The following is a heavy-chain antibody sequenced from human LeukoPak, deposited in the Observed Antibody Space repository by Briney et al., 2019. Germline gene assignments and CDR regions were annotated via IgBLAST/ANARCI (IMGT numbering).Heavy chain of an antibody. CDR2: IYYSGST. V-gene: IGHV4-30-4*01. CDR3: AREPLQYGMDV. CDR1: GGSISSYY. Sequence: SETLSLTCTVSGGSISSYYWSWIRQPPGKGLEWIGYIYYSGSTYYNPSLKSRVTISVDTSKNQFSLKLSSVTAADTAVYYCAREPLQYGMDVWGQGTTVTVSS. J-gene: IGHJ6*02. D-gene: IGHD4-11*01.